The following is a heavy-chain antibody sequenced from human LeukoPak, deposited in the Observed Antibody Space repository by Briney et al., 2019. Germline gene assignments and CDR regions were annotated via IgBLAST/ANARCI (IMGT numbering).Heavy chain of an antibody. Sequence: PSETLSLTCAVYGGSFSGYYWSWIRQPPGKGLEWIGEINHSGSTNYNPSLKSRVTISVDTSKNQFSLKLSSVTAADTAVYYCARLYLDYGDYYFDYWGQGTLVTVSS. V-gene: IGHV4-34*01. CDR2: INHSGST. J-gene: IGHJ4*02. CDR3: ARLYLDYGDYYFDY. D-gene: IGHD4-17*01. CDR1: GGSFSGYY.